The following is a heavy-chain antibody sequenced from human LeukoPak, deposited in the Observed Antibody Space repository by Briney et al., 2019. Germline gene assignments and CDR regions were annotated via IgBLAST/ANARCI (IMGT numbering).Heavy chain of an antibody. CDR3: ARAPTGENFDY. V-gene: IGHV3-21*01. J-gene: IGHJ4*02. Sequence: GGSLRLSCAASGFTFSTDSMNWVRQAPGKGLEWVSSISSSSSYIYYADSVKGRFSISRDNAKNSLFLEMNSLRAEDTAVYYCARAPTGENFDYWGQGTLVTVSS. CDR2: ISSSSSYI. CDR1: GFTFSTDS. D-gene: IGHD7-27*01.